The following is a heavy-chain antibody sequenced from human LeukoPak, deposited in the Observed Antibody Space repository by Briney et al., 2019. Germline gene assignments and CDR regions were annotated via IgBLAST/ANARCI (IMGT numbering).Heavy chain of an antibody. D-gene: IGHD3-10*01. V-gene: IGHV3-15*01. Sequence: GGSLRLSCAASGFTFSNAWMSWVRQAPGKGLEWVGRIKSKTDGGTTDYAAPVKGRFTISRDDSKNTLYLQMNSLRTEDTAVYYCTPGLWFGELLSSWYFDYWGQGTLVTVSS. J-gene: IGHJ4*01. CDR1: GFTFSNAW. CDR2: IKSKTDGGTT. CDR3: TPGLWFGELLSSWYFDY.